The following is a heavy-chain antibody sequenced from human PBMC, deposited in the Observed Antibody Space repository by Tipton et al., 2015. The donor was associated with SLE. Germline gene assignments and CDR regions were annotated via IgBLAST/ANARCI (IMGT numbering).Heavy chain of an antibody. CDR3: ARDGYGGSHRSS. CDR2: IYYSGST. CDR1: GGSISSYY. Sequence: TLSLTCTVSGGSISSYYWSWIRQPPGKGLEWIGYIYYSGSTNYNPSLKSRVTISVDTSKNQFSLKLSSVTAADTAVYYCARDGYGGSHRSSWGQGTLVTVSS. J-gene: IGHJ5*02. D-gene: IGHD1-26*01. V-gene: IGHV4-59*01.